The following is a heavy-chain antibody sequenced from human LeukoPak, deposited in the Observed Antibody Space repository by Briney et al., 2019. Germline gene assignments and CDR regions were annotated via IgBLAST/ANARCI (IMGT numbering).Heavy chain of an antibody. Sequence: PGGSLRLSCAASGFTFSDYNMRWIRQAPGKGLEWVSSISRSGSTKYYADSVKGRFTISRDNAKNSLFLQMNSLRAEDTAVYYCTRVLRYCSGGNCYSGGLGYMDVWGKGTTVTISS. V-gene: IGHV3-11*01. CDR2: ISRSGSTK. CDR1: GFTFSDYN. CDR3: TRVLRYCSGGNCYSGGLGYMDV. J-gene: IGHJ6*03. D-gene: IGHD2-15*01.